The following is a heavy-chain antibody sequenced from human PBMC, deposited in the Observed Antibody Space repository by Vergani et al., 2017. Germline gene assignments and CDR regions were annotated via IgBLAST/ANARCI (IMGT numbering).Heavy chain of an antibody. CDR1: GYSFTSYW. CDR3: ATSALTGRGDDAFDI. J-gene: IGHJ3*02. Sequence: EVQLVQSGAKVKKPGESLRLSCKGSGYSFTSYWISWVRQMPGKGLEWMGRIDPSDSYTNYSPSFQGHVTISADKSISTAYLQWSSLKASDTAMYYCATSALTGRGDDAFDIWGQGTMVTVSS. CDR2: IDPSDSYT. V-gene: IGHV5-10-1*03. D-gene: IGHD1-14*01.